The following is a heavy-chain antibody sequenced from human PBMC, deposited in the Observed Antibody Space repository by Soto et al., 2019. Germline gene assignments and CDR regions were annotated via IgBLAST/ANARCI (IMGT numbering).Heavy chain of an antibody. CDR2: IIPIFGTA. Sequence: QVQLVQSGAEVKKPGSSVKVSCKASGGTFSSYAISWVRQAPGQGLEWMGGIIPIFGTANYAQKFQGRVTVTADESTRTAYMELSSPRSEDTAVYYCARERATGYYYCLGEFDYWGQGTLVTVSS. J-gene: IGHJ4*02. V-gene: IGHV1-69*01. CDR3: ARERATGYYYCLGEFDY. CDR1: GGTFSSYA. D-gene: IGHD3-9*01.